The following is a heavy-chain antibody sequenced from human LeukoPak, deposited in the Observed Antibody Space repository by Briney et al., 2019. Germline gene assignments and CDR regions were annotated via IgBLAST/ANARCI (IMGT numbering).Heavy chain of an antibody. CDR3: ARLYRDVTTFDY. Sequence: HPGGSLRLSCAASGFTFSNYWMHWVRQAPGKVLVWVSRINSDGNGTNYADFVKGRSTISRDNAKNTLYVQINSLRAEDTAVYYCARLYRDVTTFDYWGQGTLVTVSS. CDR2: INSDGNGT. D-gene: IGHD4-17*01. CDR1: GFTFSNYW. V-gene: IGHV3-74*01. J-gene: IGHJ4*02.